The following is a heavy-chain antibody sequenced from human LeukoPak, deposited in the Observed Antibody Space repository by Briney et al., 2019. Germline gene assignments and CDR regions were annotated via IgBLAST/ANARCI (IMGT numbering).Heavy chain of an antibody. CDR2: IYYSGSP. D-gene: IGHD1-26*01. J-gene: IGHJ4*02. V-gene: IGHV4-39*01. CDR3: ARLSGSYYYFDN. CDR1: GGSISSSSYH. Sequence: PSETLSLTCTVSGGSISSSSYHWGWIRQPPGKGLECIGRIYYSGSPYYNPSLKSRVTISVDTSKNQFSLKLNSVTAADTAVYYCARLSGSYYYFDNWGQGGLVTVSS.